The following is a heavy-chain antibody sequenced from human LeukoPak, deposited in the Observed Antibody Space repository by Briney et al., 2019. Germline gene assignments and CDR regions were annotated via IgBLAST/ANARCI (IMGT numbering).Heavy chain of an antibody. CDR1: GFTFSSYA. J-gene: IGHJ4*02. V-gene: IGHV3-23*01. CDR3: ARTRVYYYDSSSYHGGSAY. D-gene: IGHD3-22*01. Sequence: PGGSLRLSCAASGFTFSSYAMSWVRQAPGKGLEWVSAISGSGGSTYYADSVKGRFTISRDNSKNTLYLQMNSLRAEDTAVYYCARTRVYYYDSSSYHGGSAYWGQGTLVTVSS. CDR2: ISGSGGST.